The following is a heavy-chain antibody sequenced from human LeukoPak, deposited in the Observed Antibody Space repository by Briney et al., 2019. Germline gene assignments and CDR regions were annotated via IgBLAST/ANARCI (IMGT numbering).Heavy chain of an antibody. Sequence: PGGSLRLSCAASGFTFSTYSINWVRQAPGKGLEWVSYISSSSSGIYYADSVKGRFTISRDNSKNTLYLQMNSLRAEDTAVYYCAKGSSATRTFNREYYFDYWGQGTLVTVSS. D-gene: IGHD6-25*01. CDR1: GFTFSTYS. J-gene: IGHJ4*02. V-gene: IGHV3-48*01. CDR2: ISSSSSGI. CDR3: AKGSSATRTFNREYYFDY.